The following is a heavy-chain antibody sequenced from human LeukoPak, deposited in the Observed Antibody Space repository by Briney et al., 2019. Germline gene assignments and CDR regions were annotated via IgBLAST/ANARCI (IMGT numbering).Heavy chain of an antibody. CDR1: GGSITSSSYY. CDR3: ARGHCFGGDCYFDY. V-gene: IGHV4-39*01. D-gene: IGHD2-21*02. Sequence: ETLSLTCTVSGGSITSSSYYWGWIRQPPGKGLEWIGCIYYSGSTYYNPSLKSRVTISVDTSKNQFSLKLSSVTAADTAVHYCARGHCFGGDCYFDYWGPGTLVTVSS. CDR2: IYYSGST. J-gene: IGHJ4*02.